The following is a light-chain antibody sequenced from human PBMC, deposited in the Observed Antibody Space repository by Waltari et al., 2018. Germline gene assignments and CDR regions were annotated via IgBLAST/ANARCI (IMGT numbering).Light chain of an antibody. CDR3: YSTTDNNLGV. J-gene: IGLJ1*01. Sequence: SSELTQPSSVSVSPGQTARITCSGDMLPTHYTRWFQQKPGQAPVLVLYQDSARPSGIPERFSGSSSGTTVTLTISGAQVEDEADYYCYSTTDNNLGVFGPGTRVTVL. CDR1: MLPTHY. CDR2: QDS. V-gene: IGLV3-27*01.